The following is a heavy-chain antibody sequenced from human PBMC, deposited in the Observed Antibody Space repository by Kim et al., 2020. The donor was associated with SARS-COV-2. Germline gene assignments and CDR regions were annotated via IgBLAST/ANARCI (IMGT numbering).Heavy chain of an antibody. CDR1: GFTFSSYG. D-gene: IGHD6-6*01. CDR2: ISYDGSNK. Sequence: GGSLRLSCAAPGFTFSSYGMHWVRQAPGKGLEWVAVISYDGSNKYYADSVKGRFTISRDNSKNTLYLQMNSLRAEDTAVYYCAKNFMYSSSDYYGMDVWG. V-gene: IGHV3-30*18. CDR3: AKNFMYSSSDYYGMDV. J-gene: IGHJ6*01.